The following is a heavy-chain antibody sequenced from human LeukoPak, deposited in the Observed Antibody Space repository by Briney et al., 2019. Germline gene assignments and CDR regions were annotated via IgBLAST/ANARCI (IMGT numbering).Heavy chain of an antibody. V-gene: IGHV3-23*01. CDR2: IGTGGET. Sequence: GGSLRLSCAASGFIFSAYAMSWVRQAPGQGLEWISVIGTGGETHYADSVRGRFTISRSNFKNTLYLRMNSLRAEDTAVYYCAKRVTVTTKYFDSWGQGTLVTVSS. J-gene: IGHJ4*02. CDR3: AKRVTVTTKYFDS. D-gene: IGHD4-17*01. CDR1: GFIFSAYA.